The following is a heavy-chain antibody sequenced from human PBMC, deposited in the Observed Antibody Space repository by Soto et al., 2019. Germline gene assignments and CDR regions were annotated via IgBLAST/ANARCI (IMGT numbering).Heavy chain of an antibody. D-gene: IGHD1-1*01. Sequence: EVQLVESGGGLVQPGRSLRLSXXXXGFRFEANAMHWVRQAPGKGLEWVSGTSWNSGSIGYADSVKGRFTISRDNAKKSLNLQMNGLRPEDTALYYCAKDSGRNNDDGMDVWGQGTTVTVSS. J-gene: IGHJ6*02. CDR2: TSWNSGSI. CDR3: AKDSGRNNDDGMDV. V-gene: IGHV3-9*01. CDR1: GFRFEANA.